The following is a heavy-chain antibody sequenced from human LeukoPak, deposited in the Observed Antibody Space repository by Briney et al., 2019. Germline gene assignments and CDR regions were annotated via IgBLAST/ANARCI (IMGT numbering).Heavy chain of an antibody. V-gene: IGHV3-48*03. CDR1: GFTFSSNA. CDR2: VSSSGTTI. J-gene: IGHJ4*02. CDR3: ARALPIDY. Sequence: GGSLRLSCAASGFTFSSNAMNWVRQAPGKGLEWLSYVSSSGTTIYCADSVKGRFTISRDNAENSLYLQMNSLRAEDTAVYYCARALPIDYWGQGTLVTVSS.